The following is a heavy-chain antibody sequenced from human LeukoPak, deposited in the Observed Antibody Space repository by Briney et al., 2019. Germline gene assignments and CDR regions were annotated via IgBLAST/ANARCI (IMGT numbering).Heavy chain of an antibody. CDR3: AKDRAPYSSSWFYYMDV. J-gene: IGHJ6*03. CDR2: IRYDGSNK. CDR1: GITFSTYG. D-gene: IGHD6-13*01. V-gene: IGHV3-30*02. Sequence: GGSLRLSCAASGITFSTYGMHWVRQAPGKGLEWVAFIRYDGSNKYYADSVKGRLTISRDNSNNTVYLQMNSLRAEDTAVYSCAKDRAPYSSSWFYYMDVWGKGTTVTVSS.